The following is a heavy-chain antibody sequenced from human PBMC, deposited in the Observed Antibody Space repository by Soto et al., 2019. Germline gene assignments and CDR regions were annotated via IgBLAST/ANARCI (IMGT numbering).Heavy chain of an antibody. V-gene: IGHV3-74*01. CDR1: GVTFTTHW. CDR3: VRDQDIYGLAVFNY. CDR2: INVDGSTR. D-gene: IGHD2-15*01. Sequence: PGGALGLTCEVSGVTFTTHWMHWVHQVPGKGLGWGSRINVDGSTRSYVDSEKGRVTISRDNTKNTLYLQRNSLRADDTTVEYCVRDQDIYGLAVFNYWGQG. J-gene: IGHJ4*02.